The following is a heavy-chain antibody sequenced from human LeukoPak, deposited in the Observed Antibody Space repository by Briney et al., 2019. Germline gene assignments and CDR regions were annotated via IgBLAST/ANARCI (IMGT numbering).Heavy chain of an antibody. J-gene: IGHJ4*02. CDR3: ARGRGDHYYDSSGMFDY. CDR2: INHSGST. Sequence: SETLSLTRAVYGGSFSGYYWSWIRQPPGKGLEWIGEINHSGSTNYNPSLKSRVTISVDTSKNQFSLKLSSVTAADTAVYYCARGRGDHYYDSSGMFDYWGQGTLVTVSS. CDR1: GGSFSGYY. V-gene: IGHV4-34*01. D-gene: IGHD3-22*01.